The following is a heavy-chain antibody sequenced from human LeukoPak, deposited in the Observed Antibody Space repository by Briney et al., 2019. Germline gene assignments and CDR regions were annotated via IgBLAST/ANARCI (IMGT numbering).Heavy chain of an antibody. D-gene: IGHD2-15*01. CDR3: ARATVVVVAATRRVNWFDP. J-gene: IGHJ5*02. Sequence: PGGSLRLSCAASGFTFDDYAMHWVRQAPGKGLEWVSLISGDGGSTYYADSVKGRFTISRDNSKNSLYLQMNSLRTEDTAVYYCARATVVVVAATRRVNWFDPWGQGTLVTVSS. V-gene: IGHV3-43*02. CDR1: GFTFDDYA. CDR2: ISGDGGST.